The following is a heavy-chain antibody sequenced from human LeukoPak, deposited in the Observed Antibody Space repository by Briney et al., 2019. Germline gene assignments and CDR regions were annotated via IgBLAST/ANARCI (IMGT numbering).Heavy chain of an antibody. D-gene: IGHD3/OR15-3a*01. Sequence: GGSLRLSCSASGFTVSSHYMSWVRQAPGQGLEWVSLLYTDGTTKYADSAKGRFTISRDNAKNTLYLQMNSLRAEDTAVYYCARWTGKGDAFDIWGQGTMVTVSS. J-gene: IGHJ3*02. CDR1: GFTVSSHY. CDR2: LYTDGTT. V-gene: IGHV3-53*01. CDR3: ARWTGKGDAFDI.